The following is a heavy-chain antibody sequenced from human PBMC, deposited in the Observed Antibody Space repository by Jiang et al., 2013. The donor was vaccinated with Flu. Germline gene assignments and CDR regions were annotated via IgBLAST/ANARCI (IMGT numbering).Heavy chain of an antibody. CDR3: ARDRSDFDY. J-gene: IGHJ4*02. Sequence: AMNWVRQAPGQGLEWMGWINTNTGNPTYAQGFTGRFVFSLDTSVSTAYLQICSLKAEDTAVYYCARDRSDFDYWGQGTLVTVSS. CDR1: A. CDR2: INTNTGNP. V-gene: IGHV7-4-1*01. D-gene: IGHD1-26*01.